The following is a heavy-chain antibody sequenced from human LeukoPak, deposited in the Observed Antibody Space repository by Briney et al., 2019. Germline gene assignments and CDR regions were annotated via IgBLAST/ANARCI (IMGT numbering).Heavy chain of an antibody. D-gene: IGHD3-22*01. Sequence: GGSLRLSCAASGFTVSSNYMSWVRQAPGKGLDWVSVIYSGGTTYYTDSVQGRFTISRDDSKDILYLQLNTLRSEDTAVYYCARMLISSGYYVDYWGQGTLVTVSS. J-gene: IGHJ4*02. CDR3: ARMLISSGYYVDY. CDR1: GFTVSSNY. CDR2: IYSGGTT. V-gene: IGHV3-53*01.